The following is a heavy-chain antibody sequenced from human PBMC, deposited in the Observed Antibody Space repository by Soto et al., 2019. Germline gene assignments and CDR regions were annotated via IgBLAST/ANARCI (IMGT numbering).Heavy chain of an antibody. V-gene: IGHV3-74*01. D-gene: IGHD3-16*02. J-gene: IGHJ4*02. Sequence: GGSLRLSCSASGFTFSSYWMHWVRQAPGKGLVWVSRINSDGSSTSYADSVKGRFTISRDNAKNTLYLQMNSLRAEDTAVYYCARANNDYIWGSYRYNDYWGQGTLVTVSS. CDR3: ARANNDYIWGSYRYNDY. CDR1: GFTFSSYW. CDR2: INSDGSST.